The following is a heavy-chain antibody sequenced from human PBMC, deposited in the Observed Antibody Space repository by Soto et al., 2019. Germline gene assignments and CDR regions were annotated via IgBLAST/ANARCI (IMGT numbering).Heavy chain of an antibody. CDR1: GGSFSGYY. Sequence: PSETLSLTCAVYGGSFSGYYWSWIRQPPGKGLEWIGEINHSGSTNYNPSLKSRVTISVDTSKNQFSLKLSSVTAADTAVYYCASLVGRSSGWYLGTVVHGMDVWGQGTTVTVSS. J-gene: IGHJ6*02. CDR2: INHSGST. V-gene: IGHV4-34*01. D-gene: IGHD6-19*01. CDR3: ASLVGRSSGWYLGTVVHGMDV.